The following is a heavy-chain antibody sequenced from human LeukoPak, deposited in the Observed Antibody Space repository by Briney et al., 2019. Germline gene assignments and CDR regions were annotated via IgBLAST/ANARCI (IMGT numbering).Heavy chain of an antibody. CDR3: ARTLIVVVTDVGFDH. D-gene: IGHD3-22*01. CDR1: GFTFSSYS. J-gene: IGHJ4*02. CDR2: ISSSSSTI. Sequence: GGSLRLSCADSGFTFSSYSMNWVRQAPGKGLEWVSYISSSSSTIYYADSVKGRFTISRDNAKNSLYLQMNSLRAEDTAVYYCARTLIVVVTDVGFDHWGQGTLVTVSS. V-gene: IGHV3-48*01.